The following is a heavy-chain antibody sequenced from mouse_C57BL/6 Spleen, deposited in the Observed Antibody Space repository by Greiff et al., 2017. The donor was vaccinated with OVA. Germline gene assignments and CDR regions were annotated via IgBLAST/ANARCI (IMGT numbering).Heavy chain of an antibody. J-gene: IGHJ1*03. CDR2: IDPETGGT. CDR3: TPTVVAHWYFDV. CDR1: GYTFTDYE. V-gene: IGHV1-15*01. D-gene: IGHD1-1*01. Sequence: QVQLQQSGAELVRPGASVTLSCKASGYTFTDYEMHWVKQTPVHGLEWIGAIDPETGGTAYNQKFKGKAILTADKSSSTAYMELRSLTSEDSAVYYCTPTVVAHWYFDVWGTGTTVTVSS.